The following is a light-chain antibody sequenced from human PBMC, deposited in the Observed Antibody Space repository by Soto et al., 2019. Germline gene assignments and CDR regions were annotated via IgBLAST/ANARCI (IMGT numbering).Light chain of an antibody. J-gene: IGLJ2*01. CDR1: SHDVGGYNY. Sequence: QSALTQPASVSGSPGQSIAISCTGTSHDVGGYNYVSWYQQHPGKAPKLMIYRFSGSKSDNTASLTISGLQAEDEADYFCSSYTSSSTVVFGGGTKLNVL. CDR3: SSYTSSSTVV. V-gene: IGLV2-14*01.